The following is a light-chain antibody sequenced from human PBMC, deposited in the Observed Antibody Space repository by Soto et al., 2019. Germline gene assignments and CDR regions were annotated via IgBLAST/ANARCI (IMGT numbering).Light chain of an antibody. CDR2: DVS. V-gene: IGKV3-20*01. J-gene: IGKJ1*01. CDR3: QQYGSSPET. Sequence: EIVLTQSPGTLALSPVERATLSCMASQSVSSAYLAWYQQKPGQAPRLLIYDVSSRATGIPDRFSGSGSGTDFTLTVSRLEPEDVAVYYCQQYGSSPETFGPGTKVEIK. CDR1: QSVSSAY.